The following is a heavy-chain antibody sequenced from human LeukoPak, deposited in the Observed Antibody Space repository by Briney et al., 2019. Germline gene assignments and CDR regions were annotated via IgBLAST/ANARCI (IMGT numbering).Heavy chain of an antibody. Sequence: PGGSLRLSCAASGFTFSSYGMHWVRQAPGKGLEWVAVIWYDGSNKYYADSVKGRFTISRDNSKNTLYLQMNSLRAEDTAVYYCARGDGLPRRRYFDSWGQGTLVTVSS. J-gene: IGHJ4*02. D-gene: IGHD3/OR15-3a*01. CDR2: IWYDGSNK. CDR3: ARGDGLPRRRYFDS. V-gene: IGHV3-33*01. CDR1: GFTFSSYG.